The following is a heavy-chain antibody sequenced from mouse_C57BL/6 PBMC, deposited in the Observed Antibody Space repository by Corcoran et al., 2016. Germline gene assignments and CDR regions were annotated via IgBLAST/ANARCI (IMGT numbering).Heavy chain of an antibody. D-gene: IGHD3-2*02. CDR2: INTYSGVP. J-gene: IGHJ4*01. CDR1: GYTFTTYG. V-gene: IGHV9-3*01. CDR3: TSQLRPYYAMDY. Sequence: QIQLVQSGPALKKPGETVKISCKASGYTFTTYGMSWVKQAPGKGLKWMGWINTYSGVPTYADDFKGRFAFSLETSASTAYLQINNLKNEDTATYFCTSQLRPYYAMDYWGQGTSVTVSS.